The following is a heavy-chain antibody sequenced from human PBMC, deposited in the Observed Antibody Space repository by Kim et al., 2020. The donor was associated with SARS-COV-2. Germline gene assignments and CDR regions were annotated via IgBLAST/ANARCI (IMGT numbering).Heavy chain of an antibody. D-gene: IGHD3-22*01. V-gene: IGHV4-39*01. Sequence: SETLSLTCTVSGGSMNIYNYFWGWIRQPPGKGLEWIGSISYSGSTYYNPSLKSRVTISVYSSNNQFSLNLSTVTAADTAVYYSCYYERSGYPNWYFHFRG. CDR2: ISYSGST. J-gene: IGHJ2*01. CDR3: CYYERSGYPNWYFHF. CDR1: GGSMNIYNYF.